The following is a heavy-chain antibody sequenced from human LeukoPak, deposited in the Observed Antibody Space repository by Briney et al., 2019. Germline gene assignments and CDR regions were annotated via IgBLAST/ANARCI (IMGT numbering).Heavy chain of an antibody. V-gene: IGHV4-34*01. CDR1: GGSFSGYY. D-gene: IGHD3-22*01. J-gene: IGHJ4*02. Sequence: SETLSLTCAVYGGSFSGYYWSWIRQPPGKGLEWIGEINHSGSTNYNLSLKSRVTISVDTSKNQFSLKLSSVTAADTAVYYCARGPNYYDSSGYGGAHCPFDYWGQGTLVTVSS. CDR2: INHSGST. CDR3: ARGPNYYDSSGYGGAHCPFDY.